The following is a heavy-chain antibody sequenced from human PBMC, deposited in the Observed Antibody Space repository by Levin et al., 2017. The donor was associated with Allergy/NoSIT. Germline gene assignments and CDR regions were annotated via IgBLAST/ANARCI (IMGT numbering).Heavy chain of an antibody. J-gene: IGHJ4*02. V-gene: IGHV3-21*01. D-gene: IGHD3-10*01. CDR2: ISSSSSYI. Sequence: GGSLRLSCAASGFTFSSYSMNWVRQAPGKGLEWVSSISSSSSYIYYADSVKGRFTISRDNAKNSLYLQMNSLRAEDTAVYYCARDISGFGESLHYFDYWGQGTLVTVSS. CDR3: ARDISGFGESLHYFDY. CDR1: GFTFSSYS.